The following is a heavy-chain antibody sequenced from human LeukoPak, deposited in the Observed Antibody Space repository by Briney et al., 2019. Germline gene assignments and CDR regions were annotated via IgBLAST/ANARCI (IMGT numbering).Heavy chain of an antibody. CDR2: ISSSGSII. J-gene: IGHJ3*02. V-gene: IGHV3-48*03. Sequence: GGSLRLSCAASGFTFRSCELSWVRQAPPKGLEGVSYISSSGSIIYYADSVKGRFTISRDSAKNSLYLQMNSLRAEDTAVYYCARGLGVPDAFDIWGQGTMVSVSS. CDR1: GFTFRSCE. CDR3: ARGLGVPDAFDI. D-gene: IGHD1-26*01.